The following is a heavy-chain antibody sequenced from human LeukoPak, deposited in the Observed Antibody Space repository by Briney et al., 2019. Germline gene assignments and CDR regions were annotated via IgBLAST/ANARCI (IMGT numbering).Heavy chain of an antibody. J-gene: IGHJ5*02. CDR2: ISGSGGST. V-gene: IGHV3-23*01. CDR3: AKDPNPTPYNWFDP. Sequence: GGSLRLSCAASGSTFSSYAMSWVRQAPGKGLEWVSAISGSGGSTYYADSVKGRFTIPRDNSKNTLYLQMNSLRAEDTAVYYCAKDPNPTPYNWFDPWGQGTLVTVSS. CDR1: GSTFSSYA.